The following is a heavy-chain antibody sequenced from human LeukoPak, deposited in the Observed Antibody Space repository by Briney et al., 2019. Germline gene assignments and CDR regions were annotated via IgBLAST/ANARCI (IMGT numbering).Heavy chain of an antibody. Sequence: SETLSLTCTVSGGSISSSSYYWSWIRQPPGKGLEWIGYIYYSGSTNYNPSLKSRVTISVDTSKNQFSLKLSSVTAADTAVYYCARDRDYGGNLFDYWGQGTLVTVSS. CDR2: IYYSGST. D-gene: IGHD4-23*01. V-gene: IGHV4-61*01. CDR1: GGSISSSSYY. CDR3: ARDRDYGGNLFDY. J-gene: IGHJ4*02.